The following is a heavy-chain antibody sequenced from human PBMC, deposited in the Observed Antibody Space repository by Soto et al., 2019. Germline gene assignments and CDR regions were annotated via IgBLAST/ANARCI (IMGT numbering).Heavy chain of an antibody. Sequence: QVQLVESGGGVVQPGRSLRLSCAAPGFTFSSYGMHWVRQAPGKGLEWVAVIWYDGTNKYYADSVKGRFTISRDNSKNSLYLQMNSLRAEDKAVYYCAKSITPRPNYFDYWGQGTLVTVSS. CDR2: IWYDGTNK. V-gene: IGHV3-33*06. D-gene: IGHD3-10*01. CDR3: AKSITPRPNYFDY. J-gene: IGHJ4*02. CDR1: GFTFSSYG.